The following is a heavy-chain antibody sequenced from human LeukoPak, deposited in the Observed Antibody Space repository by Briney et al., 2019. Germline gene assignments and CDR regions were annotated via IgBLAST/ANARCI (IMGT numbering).Heavy chain of an antibody. Sequence: SETLSLTCAVYGGSFSGYYWSWIRQHPGKGLEWIAEINHRGTTHYNPSLKSRVNISADTSKNQFSLKLSSVTAADTAVYYCARHLFRDGYKYFDYWGQGTLVTVSS. V-gene: IGHV4-34*01. CDR1: GGSFSGYY. D-gene: IGHD5-24*01. CDR2: INHRGTT. J-gene: IGHJ4*02. CDR3: ARHLFRDGYKYFDY.